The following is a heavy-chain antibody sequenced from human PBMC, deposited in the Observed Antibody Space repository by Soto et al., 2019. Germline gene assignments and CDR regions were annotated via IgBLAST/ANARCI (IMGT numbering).Heavy chain of an antibody. J-gene: IGHJ4*02. CDR2: IIPILGIA. CDR3: ARDIKYCISTSCYSPLRFDY. D-gene: IGHD2-2*01. V-gene: IGHV1-69*04. Sequence: SVKVSCKASGGTFSSYTISWVRQAPGQGLEWMGRIIPILGIANYAQKFQGRVTITADKSTSTAYMELNSLISEDTAVYYCARDIKYCISTSCYSPLRFDYWGQGTLVTVSS. CDR1: GGTFSSYT.